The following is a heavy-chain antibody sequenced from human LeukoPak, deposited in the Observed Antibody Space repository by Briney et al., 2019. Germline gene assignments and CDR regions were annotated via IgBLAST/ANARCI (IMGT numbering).Heavy chain of an antibody. CDR2: IIPIFGTA. Sequence: ASVKVSCKASGGTFSSYAISWVRQAPGQGLEWMGGIIPIFGTANYAQKLQGRVTMTTDTSTGTAYMELRSLRSDDTAVYYCARDSGGRGHFDFWGQGTLVTVSS. V-gene: IGHV1-69*05. D-gene: IGHD3-16*01. J-gene: IGHJ4*02. CDR1: GGTFSSYA. CDR3: ARDSGGRGHFDF.